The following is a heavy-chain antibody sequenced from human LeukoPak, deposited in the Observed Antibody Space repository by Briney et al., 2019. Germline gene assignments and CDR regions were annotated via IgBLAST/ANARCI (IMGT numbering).Heavy chain of an antibody. CDR3: ASGCSSTSCPIDY. J-gene: IGHJ4*02. Sequence: ASVTVSCKASGYSFTGYYMHWVRQAPGQGLEWMGWINPNSGGTNYAQKFQGRVTMTRDTSISTAYMELSRLRSDDTAVYYCASGCSSTSCPIDYWGQGTLVTVSS. V-gene: IGHV1-2*02. D-gene: IGHD2-2*01. CDR1: GYSFTGYY. CDR2: INPNSGGT.